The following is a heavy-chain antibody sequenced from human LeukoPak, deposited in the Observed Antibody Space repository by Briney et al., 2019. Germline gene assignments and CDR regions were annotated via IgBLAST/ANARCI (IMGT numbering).Heavy chain of an antibody. Sequence: ASVKVSCKASGYTFTSNGITWVRQAPGQGLEWVGWISCNNGDTRYAQKFQGRVTVTTDTSTSTAYMELRGLRSDDTAVYYCARSVEGYCSGGNCYYYSYYMDVWGKGTTVTVSS. CDR3: ARSVEGYCSGGNCYYYSYYMDV. D-gene: IGHD2-15*01. J-gene: IGHJ6*03. CDR1: GYTFTSNG. V-gene: IGHV1-18*01. CDR2: ISCNNGDT.